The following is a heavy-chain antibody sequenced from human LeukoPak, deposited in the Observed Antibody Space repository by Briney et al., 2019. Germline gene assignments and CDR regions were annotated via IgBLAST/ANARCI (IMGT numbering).Heavy chain of an antibody. CDR1: GFTFDDYA. CDR2: ISWNSGSI. CDR3: AKGVGSYGSGSYLDY. Sequence: PGGSLRLSCAASGFTFDDYAMHWVRQAPGKGLEWVSGISWNSGSIGYADSVKGRFTISRDNAKNSLYLQMNSLRAEDTALYYCAKGVGSYGSGSYLDYWGQGTLVTVSS. V-gene: IGHV3-9*01. J-gene: IGHJ4*02. D-gene: IGHD3-10*01.